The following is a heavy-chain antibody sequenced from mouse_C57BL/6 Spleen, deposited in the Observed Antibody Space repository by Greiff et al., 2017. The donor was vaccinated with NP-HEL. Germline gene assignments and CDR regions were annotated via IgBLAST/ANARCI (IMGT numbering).Heavy chain of an antibody. CDR1: GYTFTDYY. J-gene: IGHJ4*01. Sequence: EVQLQQSGPELVKPGASVKISCKASGYTFTDYYMNWVKQSHGKSLEWIGDINPNNGGTSYNQKFKGKATLTVDKSSSTAYMERRSLTSEDSAVYYCAKGNDYDGYAMDDWGQGTSVTVST. D-gene: IGHD2-4*01. CDR3: AKGNDYDGYAMDD. CDR2: INPNNGGT. V-gene: IGHV1-26*01.